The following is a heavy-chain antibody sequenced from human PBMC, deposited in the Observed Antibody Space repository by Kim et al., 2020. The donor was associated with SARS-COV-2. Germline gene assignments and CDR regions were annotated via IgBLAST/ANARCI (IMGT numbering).Heavy chain of an antibody. CDR3: TRFPGTTLAFWDAF. Sequence: GGSLRLSCAASGFIFSGSAMHWVRQASGKGLEWVGRIRSKANSYATAYAASVKGRFTISRDDSKTTTYLQMNSLKTEDTVVYYCTRFPGTTLAFWDAF. D-gene: IGHD1-1*01. V-gene: IGHV3-73*01. CDR1: GFIFSGSA. CDR2: IRSKANSYAT. J-gene: IGHJ3*01.